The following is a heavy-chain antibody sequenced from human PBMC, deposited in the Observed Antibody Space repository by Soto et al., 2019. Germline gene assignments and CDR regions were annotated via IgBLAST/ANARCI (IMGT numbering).Heavy chain of an antibody. D-gene: IGHD2-2*03. CDR1: GYSISSSNW. Sequence: PSETLSLTCAVSGYSISSSNWWGWIRQPPGKGLEWIGYIYYSGSTYYNPSLKSRVTRSVDTSKNKFSLRLSSVTAADTAVYYCARLNGYCVSTNCHGYYGMDVWGQGTTVT. J-gene: IGHJ6*02. V-gene: IGHV4-28*01. CDR2: IYYSGST. CDR3: ARLNGYCVSTNCHGYYGMDV.